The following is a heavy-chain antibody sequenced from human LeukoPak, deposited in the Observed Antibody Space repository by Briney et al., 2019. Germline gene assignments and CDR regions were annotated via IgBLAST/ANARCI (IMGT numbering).Heavy chain of an antibody. D-gene: IGHD5-12*01. Sequence: GGSLRLSCAASGFTFSSNAMSWVRQAPGKGLEWGSAISGSGGSTYYADSVKGRFTISRDNSKNTLYLQMNSLRAEDTAVYYCAKDIGFGGYDPFDYRGQGTLVTVSS. V-gene: IGHV3-23*01. CDR3: AKDIGFGGYDPFDY. CDR1: GFTFSSNA. J-gene: IGHJ4*02. CDR2: ISGSGGST.